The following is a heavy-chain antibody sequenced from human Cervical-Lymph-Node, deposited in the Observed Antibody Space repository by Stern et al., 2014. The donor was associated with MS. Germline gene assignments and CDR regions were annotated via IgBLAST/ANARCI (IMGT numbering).Heavy chain of an antibody. CDR3: ARDIAAADY. J-gene: IGHJ4*02. D-gene: IGHD6-13*01. Sequence: EMQLVESGGTLVQPGESLRLSCAASGFSLRTYSMTWVRQAPGKGLECVSYMSASGSITYYADSVKGRFTISRDNAKNSLYLQMNSLRVDDTAVYYCARDIAAADYWGQGTLVTVSS. CDR2: MSASGSIT. V-gene: IGHV3-48*04. CDR1: GFSLRTYS.